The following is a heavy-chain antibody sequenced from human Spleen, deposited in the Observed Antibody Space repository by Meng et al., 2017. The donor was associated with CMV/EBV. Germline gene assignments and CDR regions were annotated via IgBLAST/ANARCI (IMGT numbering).Heavy chain of an antibody. CDR2: MNPNSGNT. CDR1: YTLTSYD. J-gene: IGHJ4*02. V-gene: IGHV1-8*03. Sequence: YTLTSYDSNWVRQSTGQGLEWMGWMNPNSGNTGYAQKFQGRVTITRNTSISTAYMELSSLRSEDTAVYYCARGDFWSGYYSGSGGDYWGQGTLVTVSS. D-gene: IGHD3-3*01. CDR3: ARGDFWSGYYSGSGGDY.